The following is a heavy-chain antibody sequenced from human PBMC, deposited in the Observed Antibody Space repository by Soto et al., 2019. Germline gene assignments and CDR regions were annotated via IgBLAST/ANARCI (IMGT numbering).Heavy chain of an antibody. CDR3: AGQLRGKLFGQDY. D-gene: IGHD3-3*01. CDR2: IYYSGST. Sequence: SETLSLTCTVSGGSVSSDTNYWSWIRQPPGKGLQWIGYIYYSGSTNYNPSLKSRVTISVDTSKNQFSLKLSSVTAADTAVYYCAGQLRGKLFGQDYSGPGSQVTVSS. CDR1: GGSVSSDTNY. V-gene: IGHV4-61*01. J-gene: IGHJ4*02.